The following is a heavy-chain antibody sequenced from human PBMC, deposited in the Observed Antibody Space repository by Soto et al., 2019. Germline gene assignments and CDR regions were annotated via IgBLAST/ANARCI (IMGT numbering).Heavy chain of an antibody. D-gene: IGHD6-19*01. J-gene: IGHJ4*02. CDR3: GRVTIAVAGWAFDY. CDR1: GYTFSNYD. Sequence: ASVKVSCKASGYTFSNYDISWVRQAPGQGLEWMGWISTNNGNTDRAQKLQGRVTMTTDTSTTTAYMELRSLRSDDTAVYYCGRVTIAVAGWAFDYWGQGTLVTVS. CDR2: ISTNNGNT. V-gene: IGHV1-18*04.